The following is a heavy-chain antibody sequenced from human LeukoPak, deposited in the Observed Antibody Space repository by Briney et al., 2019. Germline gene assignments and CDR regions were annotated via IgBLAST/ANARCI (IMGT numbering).Heavy chain of an antibody. CDR3: ARLRGYTSGNPGY. CDR1: GASISSSSYY. Sequence: SETMSLTCTVSGASISSSSYYWGWIRQPPGKGLEWIGSIYYNGDTYYNSSLKSRLTISVDTSKNQFTLKLSSMTAADTALYYCARLRGYTSGNPGYWGQGSLVTVSS. D-gene: IGHD5-18*01. V-gene: IGHV4-39*01. J-gene: IGHJ4*02. CDR2: IYYNGDT.